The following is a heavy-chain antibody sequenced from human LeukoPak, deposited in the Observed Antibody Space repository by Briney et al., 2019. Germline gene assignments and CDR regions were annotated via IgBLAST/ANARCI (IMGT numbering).Heavy chain of an antibody. D-gene: IGHD6-13*01. CDR3: ARMGLAAAGIIA. Sequence: PGGSLRLSCAASGFTFSSYGMHWVRQAPGKGLEWVAVIWYDGSNKYYADSVKGRFTISRDNSKNTLYLQMNSLRAEDTAVYYCARMGLAAAGIIAWGQGTLVTVSS. CDR1: GFTFSSYG. CDR2: IWYDGSNK. V-gene: IGHV3-33*01. J-gene: IGHJ4*02.